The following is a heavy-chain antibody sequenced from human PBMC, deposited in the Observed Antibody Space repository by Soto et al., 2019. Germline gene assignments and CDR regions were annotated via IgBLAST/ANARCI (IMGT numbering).Heavy chain of an antibody. CDR1: GCSISSSSYY. Sequence: PSETLSLTCTVSGCSISSSSYYWGWIRQPPGKGLEWIGSIYYSGSTYYNPSLKSRVTIFADTSKNQFSLKLSSVTAADTAVYYCARVPVVVVAATWWFDPWGQGTLVTVSS. D-gene: IGHD2-15*01. V-gene: IGHV4-39*01. CDR3: ARVPVVVVAATWWFDP. J-gene: IGHJ5*02. CDR2: IYYSGST.